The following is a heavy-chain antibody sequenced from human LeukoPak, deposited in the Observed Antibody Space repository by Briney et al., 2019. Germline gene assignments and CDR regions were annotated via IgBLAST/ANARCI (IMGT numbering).Heavy chain of an antibody. D-gene: IGHD5-18*01. CDR1: GLTFSSYA. J-gene: IGHJ4*02. V-gene: IGHV3-30*04. Sequence: GGSLRLSCAASGLTFSSYAMYWVRQAPGKGLQWVAIISYDGNNKYYTDSVKGRFTISRDNSKNTLYLQMNSLRAEDTAVYYCARAPLGFSYDYPHYWGQGTLVTVSS. CDR3: ARAPLGFSYDYPHY. CDR2: ISYDGNNK.